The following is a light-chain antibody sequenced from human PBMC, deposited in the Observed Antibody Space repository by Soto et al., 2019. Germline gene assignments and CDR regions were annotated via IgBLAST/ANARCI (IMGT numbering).Light chain of an antibody. V-gene: IGLV1-51*01. CDR3: GTWDSALRNGV. CDR2: DNN. J-gene: IGLJ3*02. Sequence: QSPLTQPPSVSAAPGQRVIISCSGGDSNIGKDSVSWYQQRPSSAPKLVIYDNNKRPSGIPDRFSGSKSGTSATLVISGLQTGDEADYFCGTWDSALRNGVFGGGTKMTVL. CDR1: DSNIGKDS.